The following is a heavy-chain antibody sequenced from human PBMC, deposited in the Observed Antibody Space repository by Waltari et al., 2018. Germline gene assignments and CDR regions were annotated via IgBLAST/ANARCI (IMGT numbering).Heavy chain of an antibody. CDR1: GGPITTSGPY. CDR2: VTSGGDT. Sequence: QPQLQEPGPGLVKPPETLSLIRTVPGGPITTSGPYWNWIRQSTGTGLEWIRDVTSGGDTSYNPSLRSRVIISTGTSKNQFSLKLISMTAADTAVYCCARHRSVHTGYPGLDPWSQGTLVTVSS. J-gene: IGHJ5*02. V-gene: IGHV4-39*01. CDR3: ARHRSVHTGYPGLDP. D-gene: IGHD6-13*01.